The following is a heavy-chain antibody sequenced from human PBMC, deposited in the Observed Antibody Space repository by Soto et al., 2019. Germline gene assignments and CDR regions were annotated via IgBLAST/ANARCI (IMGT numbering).Heavy chain of an antibody. D-gene: IGHD6-13*01. CDR3: EKDYSSWYPFDY. CDR1: GFTFSSYA. CDR2: ISGSGGST. Sequence: LRLSCAASGFTFSSYAMSWVRQAPGKGLEWVSAISGSGGSTYYADSVKGRLTISRDNSKNTLYLQMNSLRAEDTAVYYCEKDYSSWYPFDYWGQGTLVNVSS. J-gene: IGHJ4*02. V-gene: IGHV3-23*01.